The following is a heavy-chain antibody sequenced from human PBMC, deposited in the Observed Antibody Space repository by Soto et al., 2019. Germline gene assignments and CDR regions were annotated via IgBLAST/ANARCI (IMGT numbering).Heavy chain of an antibody. V-gene: IGHV3-23*01. CDR3: AKVLRFTECPNDGFDI. J-gene: IGHJ3*02. CDR2: ITGSGKT. D-gene: IGHD3-3*01. Sequence: EVQLLQSGGGLVQPGGSLRLSCAASGFAFSNFAMNWVRQTPTKGLEWVSGITGSGKTYYADSVKGRFTISRDNFKNTLKLQMDSLRAEDTALYYCAKVLRFTECPNDGFDIWGQGTVVTVSS. CDR1: GFAFSNFA.